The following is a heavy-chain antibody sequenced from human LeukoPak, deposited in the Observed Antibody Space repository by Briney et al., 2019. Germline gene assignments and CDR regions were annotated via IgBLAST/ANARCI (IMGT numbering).Heavy chain of an antibody. Sequence: SETLSLTCTVSGYSISSGYYWGWIRQPPGKGLEWIGSIYHSGSTYYNPSLESRVTISVDTSKNQFSLKLSSVTAADTAVYYCAREPRGSSGWYGHDYWGQGTLVTVSS. D-gene: IGHD6-19*01. V-gene: IGHV4-38-2*02. J-gene: IGHJ4*02. CDR2: IYHSGST. CDR1: GYSISSGYY. CDR3: AREPRGSSGWYGHDY.